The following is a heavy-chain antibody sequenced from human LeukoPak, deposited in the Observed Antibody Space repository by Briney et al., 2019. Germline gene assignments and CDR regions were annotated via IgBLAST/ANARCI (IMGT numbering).Heavy chain of an antibody. V-gene: IGHV3-20*04. CDR3: ARDDDYYDNYYMDV. D-gene: IGHD3-22*01. J-gene: IGHJ6*03. Sequence: GGSLRLSCAASGFTFDDYGMSWVRQAPGKGLEWVSGINWNGGSTGYADSVKGRFTISRDNAKNSLYLQMNSLRAEDTALYCCARDDDYYDNYYMDVWGKGTTVTVSS. CDR1: GFTFDDYG. CDR2: INWNGGST.